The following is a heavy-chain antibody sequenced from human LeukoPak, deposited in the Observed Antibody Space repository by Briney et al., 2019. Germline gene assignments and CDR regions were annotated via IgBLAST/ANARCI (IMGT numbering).Heavy chain of an antibody. D-gene: IGHD3-10*01. CDR2: TRYDGSNK. CDR1: GFTFSSYG. J-gene: IGHJ3*02. V-gene: IGHV3-30*02. Sequence: SGGSLRLSCAASGFTFSSYGMYWVRRAPGKGLEWVAFTRYDGSNKYYADSVKGRFTISRDNSKNTLYLKMNSLRAEDTAVYYCASQQGVWLWFGELYAFDIWGQGTMVTVSS. CDR3: ASQQGVWLWFGELYAFDI.